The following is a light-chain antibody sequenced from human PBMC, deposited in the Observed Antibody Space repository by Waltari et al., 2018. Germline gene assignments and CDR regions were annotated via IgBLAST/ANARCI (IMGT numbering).Light chain of an antibody. CDR2: EVS. Sequence: QSALTQPASVSGSPGQSITISCTGTSSDVCGYNYVSWYQQHPGRAPKLLIYEVSNRPSGVSNRFSGSKSGNTASLTISGLQAEDEADYYCSSYTSSISLAFGGGTKLTVL. J-gene: IGLJ2*01. CDR1: SSDVCGYNY. V-gene: IGLV2-14*01. CDR3: SSYTSSISLA.